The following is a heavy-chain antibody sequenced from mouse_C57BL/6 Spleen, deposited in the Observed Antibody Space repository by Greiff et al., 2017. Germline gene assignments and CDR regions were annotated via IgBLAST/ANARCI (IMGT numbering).Heavy chain of an antibody. CDR2: INPGGGGT. J-gene: IGHJ2*01. Sequence: QVQLQQSGAELVRPGTSVKVSCKASGYAFTNYLIEWVKQRPGQGLEWIGVINPGGGGTNYNEKFKGKATLTADKSSSTAYMQPRSLTSEDSAVYFCARSIVGYYFDYWGQGTTLTVSS. CDR3: ARSIVGYYFDY. CDR1: GYAFTNYL. V-gene: IGHV1-54*01. D-gene: IGHD2-2*01.